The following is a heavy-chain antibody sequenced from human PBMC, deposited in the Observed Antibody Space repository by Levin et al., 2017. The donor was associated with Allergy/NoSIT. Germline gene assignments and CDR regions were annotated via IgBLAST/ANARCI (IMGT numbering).Heavy chain of an antibody. CDR2: MNPNSGNT. J-gene: IGHJ5*02. CDR3: ARGGPYSSGFSP. CDR1: GYTFTSYD. D-gene: IGHD6-19*01. V-gene: IGHV1-8*01. Sequence: ASVKVSCKASGYTFTSYDINWVRQATGQGLEWMGWMNPNSGNTGYAQKFQGRVTMTRNTSIITAYMELSSLRSEDTAVYYCARGGPYSSGFSPWGQGTLVTVSS.